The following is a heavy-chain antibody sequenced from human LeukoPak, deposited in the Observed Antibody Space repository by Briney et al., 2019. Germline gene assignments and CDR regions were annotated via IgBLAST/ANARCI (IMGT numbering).Heavy chain of an antibody. CDR2: IKQDGSEK. J-gene: IGHJ4*02. D-gene: IGHD6-13*01. CDR1: GFTFSSYA. Sequence: GGSLRLSCAASGFTFSSYAISSVRPALGKGMEWVANIKQDGSEKYYVDSVKGRFTISRDNAKNSLYLQMNSLRAEDTAVYYCARFGGSSWQFDYWGQGTLVTVSS. V-gene: IGHV3-7*01. CDR3: ARFGGSSWQFDY.